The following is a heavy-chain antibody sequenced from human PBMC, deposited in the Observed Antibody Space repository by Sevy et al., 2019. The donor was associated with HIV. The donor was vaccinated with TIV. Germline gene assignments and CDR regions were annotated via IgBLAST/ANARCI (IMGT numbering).Heavy chain of an antibody. CDR3: ARARGYSYGYHYYYYMDV. V-gene: IGHV3-53*01. J-gene: IGHJ6*03. Sequence: GGSLRLSCAASGFTVSSNYMSWVRQAPGKGLEWVSVIYSGGSTYYADSVKGRFTISRDNSENTLYLQMNSLRAEDTAVYYCARARGYSYGYHYYYYMDVWGKGTTVTVSS. D-gene: IGHD5-18*01. CDR1: GFTVSSNY. CDR2: IYSGGST.